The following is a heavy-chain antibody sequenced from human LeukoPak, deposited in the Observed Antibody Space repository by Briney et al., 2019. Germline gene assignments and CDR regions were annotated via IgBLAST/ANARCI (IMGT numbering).Heavy chain of an antibody. D-gene: IGHD4-17*01. Sequence: GGSLRLSCAASGFTFSSYAMSWVRQAPGKGLEWVSAISGSGGSTYYADFVKGRFTISRDNSKNMLYLQMNSLRAEDTAVYYCAKDTALMTVTTYDYWGQGTLVTVSS. J-gene: IGHJ4*02. CDR2: ISGSGGST. CDR3: AKDTALMTVTTYDY. V-gene: IGHV3-23*01. CDR1: GFTFSSYA.